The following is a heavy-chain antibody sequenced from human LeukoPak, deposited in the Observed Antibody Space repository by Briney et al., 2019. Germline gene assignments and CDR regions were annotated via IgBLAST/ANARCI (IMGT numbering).Heavy chain of an antibody. CDR1: GYTFTSYA. V-gene: IGHV1-46*01. J-gene: IGHJ4*02. CDR3: ARDRGYYDFWSGYSPIYYFDY. Sequence: ASVKVSCKASGYTFTSYAMNWVRQAPGQGLEWMGIINPSGGSTSYAQKFQGRVTMTRDTSTSTVYMELSSLRSEDTAVYYCARDRGYYDFWSGYSPIYYFDYWGPGTLVTVSS. D-gene: IGHD3-3*01. CDR2: INPSGGST.